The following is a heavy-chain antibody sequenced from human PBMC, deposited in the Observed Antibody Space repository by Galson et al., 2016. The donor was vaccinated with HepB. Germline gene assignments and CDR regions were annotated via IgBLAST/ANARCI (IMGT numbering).Heavy chain of an antibody. CDR2: INPSGGST. Sequence: SVKVSCKASGYTFTSYYMHWVRQAPGQGLEWMGLINPSGGSTTYAQSFQGRVTMTRDTSTSTVYMELSSLRSEDTAVYYCARVTTPAYYFDYWGQGTLVTVSS. CDR1: GYTFTSYY. J-gene: IGHJ4*02. CDR3: ARVTTPAYYFDY. V-gene: IGHV1-46*01. D-gene: IGHD1-26*01.